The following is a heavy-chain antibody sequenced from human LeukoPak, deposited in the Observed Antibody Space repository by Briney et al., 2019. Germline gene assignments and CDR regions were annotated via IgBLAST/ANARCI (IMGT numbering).Heavy chain of an antibody. V-gene: IGHV3-21*01. Sequence: SGGSLRLSCAASGFTFSSYSMNWVRQAPGKGLEWVSSISSSSSYIYYADSVKGRFTISRDNAKNSLYLQMNSLRAEDTAVYYCARGDSYSYGLSGYWGQGTLVTVSS. D-gene: IGHD5-18*01. J-gene: IGHJ4*02. CDR2: ISSSSSYI. CDR1: GFTFSSYS. CDR3: ARGDSYSYGLSGY.